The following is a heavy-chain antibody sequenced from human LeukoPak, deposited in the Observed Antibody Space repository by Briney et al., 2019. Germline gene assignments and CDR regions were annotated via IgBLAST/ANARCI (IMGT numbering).Heavy chain of an antibody. D-gene: IGHD1-7*01. CDR1: GYSFTGYW. CDR2: IYPGDSDT. J-gene: IGHJ6*02. V-gene: IGHV5-51*01. CDR3: ARHAGTTSYYYGMDV. Sequence: GESLKISCKGSGYSFTGYWIGWVRQMPGKGLEWMGIIYPGDSDTRYSPSFQGQVTISADKSISTAYLQWSSLKASDTAMYYCARHAGTTSYYYGMDVWGQGTTVTVSS.